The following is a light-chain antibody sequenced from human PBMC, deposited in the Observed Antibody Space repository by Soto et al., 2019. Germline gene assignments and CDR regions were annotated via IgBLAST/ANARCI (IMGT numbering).Light chain of an antibody. CDR2: AAS. J-gene: IGKJ1*01. CDR3: QQSYSTPPWT. Sequence: DIQMTQSPSSLSASVGDRVTITCRASQSISSYLNWYQQKPGKAPKLLIYAASSLQSGVPSRFSGSGSGTDFTLTISSLQPEDFATYYCQQSYSTPPWTFGKGTKVKIK. CDR1: QSISSY. V-gene: IGKV1-39*01.